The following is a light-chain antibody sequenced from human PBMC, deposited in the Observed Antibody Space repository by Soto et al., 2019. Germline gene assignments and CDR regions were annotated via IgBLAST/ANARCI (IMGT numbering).Light chain of an antibody. CDR1: SSDVGGYNY. CDR2: DVS. CDR3: SSYTSSSTLD. Sequence: QSVLTPPASLSGSPGQSITISCTGTSSDVGGYNYVSWYQQHPGKAPKLMIYDVSNRPSGVSNRFSGSKSGNTASLTISGLQAEDEADYYCSSYTSSSTLDFGTGTKVTVL. V-gene: IGLV2-14*01. J-gene: IGLJ1*01.